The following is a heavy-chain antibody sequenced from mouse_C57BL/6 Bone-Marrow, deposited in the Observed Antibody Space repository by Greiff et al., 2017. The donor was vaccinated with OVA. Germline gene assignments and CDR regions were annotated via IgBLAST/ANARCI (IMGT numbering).Heavy chain of an antibody. Sequence: QVQLKESGAELVRPGASVKLSCKASGYTFTDYYINWVKQRPGQGLEWIARIYPGSGNTYYNEKFKGKATLTAEKSSSTAYMQLSSLTSEDSAVYFCAKSPYDGSYYYAMDYWGQGTSVTVSS. D-gene: IGHD2-3*01. CDR2: IYPGSGNT. V-gene: IGHV1-76*01. J-gene: IGHJ4*01. CDR1: GYTFTDYY. CDR3: AKSPYDGSYYYAMDY.